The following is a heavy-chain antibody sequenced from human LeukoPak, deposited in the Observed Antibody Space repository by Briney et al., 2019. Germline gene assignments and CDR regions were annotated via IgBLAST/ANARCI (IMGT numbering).Heavy chain of an antibody. CDR1: GFTFSSYD. V-gene: IGHV3-30*18. CDR2: ISYDGSNK. CDR3: AKDLFDY. J-gene: IGHJ4*02. Sequence: GGSLRLSCAASGFTFSSYDMHWVRQAPDKGLEWVAVISYDGSNKYCADSVKGRFTVSRDNSKNTLHLQMNSLRAEDTAVYYCAKDLFDYWGQGTLVTVSS.